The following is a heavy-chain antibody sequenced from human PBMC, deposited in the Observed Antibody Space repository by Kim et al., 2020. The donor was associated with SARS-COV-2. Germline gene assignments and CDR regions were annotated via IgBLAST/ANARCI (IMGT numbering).Heavy chain of an antibody. V-gene: IGHV3-15*01. CDR2: IMSKSAGGTT. D-gene: IGHD2-15*01. Sequence: GGSLRLSCAASGFTFSNAWMSWVRQAPGKGLEWVARIMSKSAGGTTDYAAPVKGRFTISRDDSKNTLYLQMNVLKTADTGLYYCTTDRMNWGRGILVTVS. CDR1: GFTFSNAW. J-gene: IGHJ4*02. CDR3: TTDRMN.